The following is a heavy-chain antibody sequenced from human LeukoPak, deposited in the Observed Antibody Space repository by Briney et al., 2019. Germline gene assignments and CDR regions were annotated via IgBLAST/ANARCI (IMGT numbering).Heavy chain of an antibody. V-gene: IGHV1-2*02. J-gene: IGHJ4*02. CDR1: GYIFSDYY. Sequence: ASVKVSCKASGYIFSDYYMHWVRQAPGQGLEWLGWINPKSGAADYSQQFRGRVTMTRDTSINTDYMEMKRVTSDDTAVYYCARGAEAETSPLDFWGQGTLVIVS. D-gene: IGHD6-13*01. CDR3: ARGAEAETSPLDF. CDR2: INPKSGAA.